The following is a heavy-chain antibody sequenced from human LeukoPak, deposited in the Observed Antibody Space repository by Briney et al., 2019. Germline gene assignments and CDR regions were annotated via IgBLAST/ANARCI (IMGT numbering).Heavy chain of an antibody. J-gene: IGHJ6*02. CDR3: ARDRAGSYGMDV. Sequence: ASVKVSCKASGYTFTSYYMHWVRQAPGQGLEWMEIIDPSGVPTYAQKFQGRVTMTRDTSTSTIYMELSRLRSDDTAVYYCARDRAGSYGMDVWGQGTTVTVSS. D-gene: IGHD6-13*01. CDR1: GYTFTSYY. CDR2: IDPSGVP. V-gene: IGHV1-46*01.